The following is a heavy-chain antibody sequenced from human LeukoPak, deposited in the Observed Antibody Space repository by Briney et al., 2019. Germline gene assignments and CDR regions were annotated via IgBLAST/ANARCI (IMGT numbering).Heavy chain of an antibody. CDR1: GHSFTSYW. CDR3: ARGPYGGHSGAFDI. V-gene: IGHV5-51*01. J-gene: IGHJ3*02. CDR2: IFPGTSDT. D-gene: IGHD4-23*01. Sequence: GESLKISCKGSGHSFTSYWIGWVRQMPGKGLEWMGIIFPGTSDTRYSPSFRGQVTISADKSISTAYLQWGSLKASDTAMYFCARGPYGGHSGAFDIWGQGTMVTVSS.